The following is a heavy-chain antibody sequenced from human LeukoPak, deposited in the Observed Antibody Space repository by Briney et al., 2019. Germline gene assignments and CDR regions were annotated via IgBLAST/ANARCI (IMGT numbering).Heavy chain of an antibody. J-gene: IGHJ6*03. CDR3: ASGGRINYYYMDV. V-gene: IGHV3-23*01. Sequence: GGSLRLSCAASGFTFSNYAMTWVRQAPGKGLEWVSGISGSGRSTYYADSVKGRFTISRDNSKDTLYLQVNSLRPEDPAVYHCASGGRINYYYMDVWGKGTTVTVSS. CDR1: GFTFSNYA. CDR2: ISGSGRST. D-gene: IGHD1-14*01.